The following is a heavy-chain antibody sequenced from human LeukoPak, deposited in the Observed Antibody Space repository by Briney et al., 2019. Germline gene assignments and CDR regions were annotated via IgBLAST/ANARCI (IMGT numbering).Heavy chain of an antibody. J-gene: IGHJ4*02. CDR3: ARDRSGSYYSRIVDY. Sequence: ASVKVSCKTSGYAFTGYHMHWVRQAPGQGLEWMGWINSNSGGTDYARKFQGRVTMTRDMSTSTVYMELSSLRSEDTAVYYCARDRSGSYYSRIVDYWGQGTLVTVSS. CDR2: INSNSGGT. CDR1: GYAFTGYH. D-gene: IGHD1-26*01. V-gene: IGHV1-2*02.